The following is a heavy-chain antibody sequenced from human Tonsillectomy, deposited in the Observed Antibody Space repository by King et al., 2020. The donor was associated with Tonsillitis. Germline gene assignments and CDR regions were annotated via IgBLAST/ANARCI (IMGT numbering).Heavy chain of an antibody. D-gene: IGHD6-13*01. CDR3: ANFKGSSRYPAAQHDAFDI. CDR1: GFTFSSYA. J-gene: IGHJ3*02. Sequence: VQLVESGGGLVQPGESLRLSCAASGFTFSSYAMSWVRQAPGKGLEWVSVIYSGGSSTYYADSVKGRFTISRDNSKNTLYLQMNSLRAEDTAVYYCANFKGSSRYPAAQHDAFDIWGQGTMVSVS. V-gene: IGHV3-23*03. CDR2: IYSGGSST.